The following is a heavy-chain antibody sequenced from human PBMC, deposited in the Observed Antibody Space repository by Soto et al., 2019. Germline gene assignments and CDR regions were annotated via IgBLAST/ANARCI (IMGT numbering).Heavy chain of an antibody. V-gene: IGHV3-33*01. D-gene: IGHD6-13*01. Sequence: GESLKISCAASGFTFSSYGMHWVRQAPGKGLEWVAVIWYDGSNKYYADSVKGRFTISRDNSKNTLYLQMNSLRAEDTAVYYCAREQGEQQPYSYYYYYYMDVWGKGTTVTVSS. J-gene: IGHJ6*03. CDR3: AREQGEQQPYSYYYYYYMDV. CDR1: GFTFSSYG. CDR2: IWYDGSNK.